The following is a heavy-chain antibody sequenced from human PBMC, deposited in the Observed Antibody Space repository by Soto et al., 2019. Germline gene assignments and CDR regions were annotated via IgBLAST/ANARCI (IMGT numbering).Heavy chain of an antibody. D-gene: IGHD3-3*01. V-gene: IGHV1-69*13. CDR1: GGTFSSYA. Sequence: SVKVSCKASGGTFSSYAISWVRQAPGQGLEWMGGIIPIFGTANYAQKFQGRVTITADESTSTAYMELSSLRSEDTAVYYCARDHRTIFGVVIRYNWFDPWGQGTLVTVSS. CDR2: IIPIFGTA. CDR3: ARDHRTIFGVVIRYNWFDP. J-gene: IGHJ5*02.